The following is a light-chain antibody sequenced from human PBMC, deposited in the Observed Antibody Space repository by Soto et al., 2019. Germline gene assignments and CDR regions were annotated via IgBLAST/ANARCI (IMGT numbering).Light chain of an antibody. Sequence: QSALTQPRSVSGSLGQSVTISCTGTSSDVGAYDFVSWYQQNPGKAPRLIIFDVIKRPSGVPDRFSGSKSGNTASLTISGLQSEDEADYHCSSYAGSHTYEVFGGGTK. CDR2: DVI. CDR1: SSDVGAYDF. CDR3: SSYAGSHTYEV. V-gene: IGLV2-11*01. J-gene: IGLJ3*02.